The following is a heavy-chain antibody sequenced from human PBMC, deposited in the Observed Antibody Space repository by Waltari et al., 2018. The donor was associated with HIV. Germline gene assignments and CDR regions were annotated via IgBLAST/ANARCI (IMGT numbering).Heavy chain of an antibody. CDR3: ARDLVAPGNFFDY. CDR2: ISNSGSAI. D-gene: IGHD5-12*01. V-gene: IGHV3-48*02. J-gene: IGHJ4*02. CDR1: GFTFSSYN. Sequence: EVQLVESGRGLVQPGGSLRLSCAASGFTFSSYNINWVRQAPGRGLEWLSSISNSGSAIYYADSVKGRFTISRDNAKNSLYLQMNSLRDEDTAVYYCARDLVAPGNFFDYWGQGTLVTVSS.